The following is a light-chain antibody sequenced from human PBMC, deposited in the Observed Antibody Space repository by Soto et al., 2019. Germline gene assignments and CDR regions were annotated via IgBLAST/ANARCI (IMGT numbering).Light chain of an antibody. V-gene: IGKV3-15*01. CDR3: QQYSHWPRMLS. CDR1: QTLSSN. CDR2: DTS. J-gene: IGKJ4*01. Sequence: EIVLTQSPATLYVSPGERATLSCRASQTLSSNVAWYQQRPRQAPRLLIYDTSSRARDVQARFSGRGSGTEFTLNIPSLQPEDFAISYCQQYSHWPRMLSFHERTKVDLK.